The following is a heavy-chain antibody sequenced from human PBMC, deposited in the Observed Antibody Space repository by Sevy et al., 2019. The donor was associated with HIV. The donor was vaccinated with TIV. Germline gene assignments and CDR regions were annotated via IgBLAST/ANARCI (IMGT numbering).Heavy chain of an antibody. V-gene: IGHV4-38-2*02. D-gene: IGHD5-18*01. J-gene: IGHJ4*02. CDR2: FYLGGST. CDR3: VRLVTAVVYYFDY. CDR1: GYSISSGYY. Sequence: SETLSLTCTVSGYSISSGYYWGWIRQSPGKGLEWVGRFYLGGSTYYNPSLKSRVPISPDSSQNQFSLKLNSVTAADTAVYFCVRLVTAVVYYFDYWGQGTLVTVSS.